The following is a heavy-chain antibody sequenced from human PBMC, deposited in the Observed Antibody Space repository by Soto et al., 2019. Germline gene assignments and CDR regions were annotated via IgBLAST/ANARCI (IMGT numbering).Heavy chain of an antibody. J-gene: IGHJ4*02. CDR2: ISGSGGST. CDR3: AKPRIDSSGYYYFDY. V-gene: IGHV3-23*01. CDR1: GFTFSSYA. D-gene: IGHD3-22*01. Sequence: GGSLRRSCAASGFTFSSYAMSWVRQAPGKGLEWVSAISGSGGSTYYADSVKGRFTISRDNSKNTLYLQMNSLRAEDTAVYYCAKPRIDSSGYYYFDYWGQGTLVTVSS.